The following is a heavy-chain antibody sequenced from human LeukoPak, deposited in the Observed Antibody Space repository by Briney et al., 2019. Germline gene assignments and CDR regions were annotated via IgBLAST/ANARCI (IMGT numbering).Heavy chain of an antibody. CDR3: AKDLIVVVTTGAFDI. Sequence: GRSLRLSCAASGFTFSSYAMHWVRQAPGKGLEWVSGISWNSGSIGYADSVKGRFTISRDNAKNSLYLQMNSLRAEDTALYYCAKDLIVVVTTGAFDIWGQGTMVTVSS. D-gene: IGHD3-22*01. CDR1: GFTFSSYA. CDR2: ISWNSGSI. V-gene: IGHV3-9*01. J-gene: IGHJ3*02.